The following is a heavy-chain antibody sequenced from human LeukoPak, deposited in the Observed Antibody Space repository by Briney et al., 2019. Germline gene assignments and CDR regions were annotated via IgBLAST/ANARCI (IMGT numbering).Heavy chain of an antibody. CDR3: ALEMATTLGS. D-gene: IGHD5-24*01. CDR1: GGSISSGDYY. Sequence: SETLSLICTVSGGSISSGDYYWSWIRQPPGKGLEWIGYIYSSGSTYYNPSLKSRVTISVDTSKNQFSLKLSSVTAAVTAVYYCALEMATTLGSWGQGTLVTVSS. CDR2: IYSSGST. V-gene: IGHV4-30-4*08. J-gene: IGHJ4*02.